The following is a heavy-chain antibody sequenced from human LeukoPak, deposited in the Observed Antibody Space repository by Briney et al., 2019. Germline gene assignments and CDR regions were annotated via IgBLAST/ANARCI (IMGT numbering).Heavy chain of an antibody. CDR2: ISYDGSNK. Sequence: HPGGSLRLSCAASGFTFSSYSMHWVRQAPGKGLEWVAVISYDGSNKYYADSVKGRFTISRDNSKNTLYLQMNSLRAEDTAVYYCARAIAVAGELDYWGQGTLVTVSS. V-gene: IGHV3-30*03. J-gene: IGHJ4*02. D-gene: IGHD6-19*01. CDR3: ARAIAVAGELDY. CDR1: GFTFSSYS.